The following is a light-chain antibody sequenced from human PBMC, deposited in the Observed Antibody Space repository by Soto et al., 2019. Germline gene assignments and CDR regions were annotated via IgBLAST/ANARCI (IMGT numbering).Light chain of an antibody. J-gene: IGKJ2*01. CDR1: QSVSSSY. CDR2: GAS. Sequence: EIVLTQSPGTLSLSPGERATLSCRASQSVSSSYLAWYQQKPGQAPRLRIYGASSRATGIPDRFSGSGSGTDFTLTISRLEPEDFAVYYCQQYGSSPPYTCGQGTKLEIK. V-gene: IGKV3-20*01. CDR3: QQYGSSPPYT.